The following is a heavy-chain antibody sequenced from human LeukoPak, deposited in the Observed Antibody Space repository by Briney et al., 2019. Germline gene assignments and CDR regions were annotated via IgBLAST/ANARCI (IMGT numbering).Heavy chain of an antibody. CDR3: ARYGSGTYPLDSFYYYGMDV. J-gene: IGHJ6*02. CDR2: FYSSGNT. Sequence: PSETLSLTCTVSGGSISSYYWTWIRQPPGKGLEWIGHFYSSGNTNYNPSFNSRVTMSLDTSKNQFSLKLRPVTAADTAVYYCARYGSGTYPLDSFYYYGMDVWGRGTTVTVSS. CDR1: GGSISSYY. D-gene: IGHD3-10*01. V-gene: IGHV4-59*01.